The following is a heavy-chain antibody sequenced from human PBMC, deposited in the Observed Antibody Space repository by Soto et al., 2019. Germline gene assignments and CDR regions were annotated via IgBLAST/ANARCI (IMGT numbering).Heavy chain of an antibody. J-gene: IGHJ4*02. V-gene: IGHV4-59*01. Sequence: QVQLQESGPGLVKPSETLSLTCTVSGGSISNYYWSWIRQPPGKGLEWIGYIFYSGTTNYNPSLKMRITISVDTSKNQFSLKLSSVTAADTAVYYCARSVHNNGWNFDYWGQGTLVTVSS. D-gene: IGHD1-20*01. CDR2: IFYSGTT. CDR3: ARSVHNNGWNFDY. CDR1: GGSISNYY.